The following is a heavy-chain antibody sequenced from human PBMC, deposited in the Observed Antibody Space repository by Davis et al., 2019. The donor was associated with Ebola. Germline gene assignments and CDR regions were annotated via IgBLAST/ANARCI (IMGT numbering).Heavy chain of an antibody. CDR3: ARVRAVVNLNFDY. CDR1: GFIVGSNY. J-gene: IGHJ4*02. V-gene: IGHV3-66*01. D-gene: IGHD4-23*01. CDR2: FYRGGNT. Sequence: GESLKISCAASGFIVGSNYMSWVRQAPGKGLEWVSVFYRGGNTYYADSVRGRFTISRDTSKNTLYLQMNTLRAEDTAVYYCARVRAVVNLNFDYWGQGTLVTVSS.